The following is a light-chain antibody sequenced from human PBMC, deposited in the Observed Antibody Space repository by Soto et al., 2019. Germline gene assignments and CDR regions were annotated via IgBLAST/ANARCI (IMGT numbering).Light chain of an antibody. Sequence: QSVLTQPPSASGAPGQSVTISCSGTSNDVGGYMYVSWYQQLPGKAPRLMIYEVNKRPSGVPDRFSGSKSGNTASLTVSGLQAEDEADYYRSSYSRSIHYVFGTGTKLNVL. V-gene: IGLV2-8*01. CDR3: SSYSRSIHYV. CDR2: EVN. J-gene: IGLJ1*01. CDR1: SNDVGGYMY.